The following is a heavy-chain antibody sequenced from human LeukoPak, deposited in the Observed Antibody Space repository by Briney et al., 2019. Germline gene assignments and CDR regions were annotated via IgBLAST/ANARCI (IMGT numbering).Heavy chain of an antibody. V-gene: IGHV4-39*01. Sequence: SETLSLTCTVSGGSISSSSYYCGWIRQPPGKGLEWIGSIYSSGSTYYNPSLKSRVTISVDTSKNQFSLKLRSVTAADTAVYYCARPRMFYYDRSGYYEYWGQGTLVTVSS. J-gene: IGHJ4*02. CDR3: ARPRMFYYDRSGYYEY. CDR1: GGSISSSSYY. CDR2: IYSSGST. D-gene: IGHD3-22*01.